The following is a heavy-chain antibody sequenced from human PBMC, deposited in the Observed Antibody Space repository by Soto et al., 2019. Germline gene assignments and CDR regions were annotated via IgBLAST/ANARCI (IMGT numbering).Heavy chain of an antibody. CDR2: ISWNSGDI. V-gene: IGHV3-9*01. J-gene: IGHJ6*03. CDR3: AKGNFAYYYYYMDV. Sequence: VQLVESGGGLVHPGRSLRLSCAAFGFTFDDYAMHWVRQAPGKGLEWVSSISWNSGDIGYADSVKGRFTISRDNAKNSLYLQMNSLRAEDTALYYCAKGNFAYYYYYMDVWGKGTTVTVSS. CDR1: GFTFDDYA.